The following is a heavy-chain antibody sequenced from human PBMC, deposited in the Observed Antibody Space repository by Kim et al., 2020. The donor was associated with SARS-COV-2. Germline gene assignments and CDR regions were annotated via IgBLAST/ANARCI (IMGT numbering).Heavy chain of an antibody. Sequence: GGSLRLSCAASGFTFSSFAMHWVRQAPGKGLEWVAVISYDGSDKHYVDSVKGRFTISRDNSKNTLVLQMNSLRAEDTAVYYCARDFLYGSGTYFFDFWGQGTLVTVSS. CDR1: GFTFSSFA. V-gene: IGHV3-30-3*01. J-gene: IGHJ4*02. CDR3: ARDFLYGSGTYFFDF. CDR2: ISYDGSDK. D-gene: IGHD3-10*01.